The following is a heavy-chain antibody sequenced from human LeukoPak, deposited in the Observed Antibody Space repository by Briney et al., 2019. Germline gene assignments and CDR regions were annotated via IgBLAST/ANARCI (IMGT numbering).Heavy chain of an antibody. D-gene: IGHD3-22*01. CDR3: ARGHYYDTRYFDY. CDR2: IYYSGST. CDR1: GGSISPYY. J-gene: IGHJ4*02. V-gene: IGHV4-59*12. Sequence: SETLSLTCTVSGGSISPYYWSWIRQPPGKGLEWIGYIYYSGSTNYNPSLKSRVTISVDTSKNQFSLKLSSVTAADTAVYYCARGHYYDTRYFDYWGQGTLVTVSS.